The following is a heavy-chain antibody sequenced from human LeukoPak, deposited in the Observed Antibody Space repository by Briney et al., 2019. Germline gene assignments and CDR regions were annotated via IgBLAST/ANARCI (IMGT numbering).Heavy chain of an antibody. CDR3: TRDRDIFDI. J-gene: IGHJ3*02. D-gene: IGHD3-10*01. Sequence: GGSLRLSCAASGFTFSTYSMNWVRQAPGKGLEWISYIKSSGTTRYYADSVRGRFTVSRDNAKNSLSVQMDSLRDEDTAVYYCTRDRDIFDIWGQGTMVTVSS. V-gene: IGHV3-48*02. CDR2: IKSSGTTR. CDR1: GFTFSTYS.